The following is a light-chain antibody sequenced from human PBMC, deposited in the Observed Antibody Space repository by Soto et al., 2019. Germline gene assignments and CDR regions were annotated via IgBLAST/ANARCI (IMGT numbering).Light chain of an antibody. CDR1: QSISGW. CDR3: QQSRV. Sequence: DIQMTQSPSTLSASVGDRVTITCRASQSISGWLAWYQQKPGKAPELLIYKGSSLKSGVPSRFSGSGSGTEFTLTISSLQDDDFATYYCQQSRVFGPGTKLEIK. CDR2: KGS. J-gene: IGKJ3*01. V-gene: IGKV1-5*03.